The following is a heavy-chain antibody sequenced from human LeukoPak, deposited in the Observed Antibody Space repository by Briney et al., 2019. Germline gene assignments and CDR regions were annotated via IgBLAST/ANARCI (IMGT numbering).Heavy chain of an antibody. V-gene: IGHV4-59*08. CDR1: GGSISSYY. CDR3: ARQVVARPCGMDV. D-gene: IGHD5-12*01. J-gene: IGHJ6*02. CDR2: IYYSGST. Sequence: SETLSLTCTVSGGSISSYYWSWIRQPPGKGLEWIGYIYYSGSTNYNPSLKSRVTISVDTSKNQFSLKLSSVTAADTAVYYCARQVVARPCGMDVWGQGTTVTVSS.